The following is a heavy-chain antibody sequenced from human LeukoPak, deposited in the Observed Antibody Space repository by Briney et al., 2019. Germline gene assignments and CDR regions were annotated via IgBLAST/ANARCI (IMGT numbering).Heavy chain of an antibody. CDR1: GGSFSGYY. J-gene: IGHJ4*02. CDR2: INHSGST. D-gene: IGHD3-16*02. Sequence: SETLSLTCAVYGGSFSGYYRSWIRQPPGKGLEWIGEINHSGSTNYNPSLKSRVTISVDTSKNQFSLKLSSVTAADTAVYYCARAGYDYVWGSYRVPHFFDYWGQGTLVTVSS. V-gene: IGHV4-34*01. CDR3: ARAGYDYVWGSYRVPHFFDY.